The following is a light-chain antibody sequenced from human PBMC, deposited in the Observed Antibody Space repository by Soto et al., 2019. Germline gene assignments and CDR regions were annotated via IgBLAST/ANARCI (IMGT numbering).Light chain of an antibody. J-gene: IGLJ1*01. CDR1: SGDVGRYNY. CDR3: CSYAGPYTFV. CDR2: DVN. Sequence: QSVLTQPRSVSGSPGQSVTTSCTGTSGDVGRYNYVSWYQQHPGKAPKLMIYDVNARPSGVPDRFSGSKSGNTAPLTISGLHAEDEAGYSCCSYAGPYTFVFGTGTKVTVL. V-gene: IGLV2-11*01.